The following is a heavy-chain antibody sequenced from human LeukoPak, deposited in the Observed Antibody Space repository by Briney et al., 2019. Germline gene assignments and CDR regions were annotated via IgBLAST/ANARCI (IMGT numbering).Heavy chain of an antibody. Sequence: GGSLRLSCAASGFTFSSYSMNWVRQAPGKGLEWVLSISSSSSYIYYADSVKGRFTISRDNAKNSLYLQMNSLRAEDTAVYYCARDATAAGRFDPWGQGTLVTVSS. CDR2: ISSSSSYI. CDR3: ARDATAAGRFDP. D-gene: IGHD6-13*01. J-gene: IGHJ5*02. CDR1: GFTFSSYS. V-gene: IGHV3-21*01.